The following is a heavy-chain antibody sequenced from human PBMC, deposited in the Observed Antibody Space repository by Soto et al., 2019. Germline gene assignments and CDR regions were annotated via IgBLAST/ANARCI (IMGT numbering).Heavy chain of an antibody. CDR2: IDWDDDK. J-gene: IGHJ6*02. Sequence: SGPTLVNPTQTLTLTCTFSGFSLSTSGMCVSWIRQPPGKALEWLALIDWDDDKYYSTSLKTRLTISKDTSKNQVVLTMTNMDPVDTATYYCARITRSFAAAGTEYYYGMAVWGQGTTVTVSS. D-gene: IGHD6-13*01. CDR3: ARITRSFAAAGTEYYYGMAV. V-gene: IGHV2-70*01. CDR1: GFSLSTSGMC.